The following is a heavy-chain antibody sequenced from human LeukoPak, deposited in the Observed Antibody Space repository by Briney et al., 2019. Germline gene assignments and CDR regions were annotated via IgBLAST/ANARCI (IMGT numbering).Heavy chain of an antibody. V-gene: IGHV1-69*13. CDR2: IIPIFGTA. D-gene: IGHD3-22*01. CDR3: ARATGGRPNYYDSGGYYLY. J-gene: IGHJ4*02. Sequence: SVKVSCKASGCTFSSYACSWVRQAPGQGHEWMGGIIPIFGTAKYAQKFQGRVTITADEFTSTAYMELSSLRSEDTAVYFCARATGGRPNYYDSGGYYLYWGQGTLVTVSS. CDR1: GCTFSSYA.